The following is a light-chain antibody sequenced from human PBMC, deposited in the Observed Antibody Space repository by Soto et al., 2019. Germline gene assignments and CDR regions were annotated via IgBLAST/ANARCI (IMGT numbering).Light chain of an antibody. CDR1: QAISNY. CDR2: GAK. V-gene: IGKV1-39*01. J-gene: IGKJ4*01. Sequence: DIQMTQSPSFLSASVGDRVPITCRASQAISNYLNWYQQKPGKAPNLLIFGAKTLQSGVPSRFSGSGYGTDFTLTITTLQPEDFATYYCQQYDSYPLTFGGGTKVDIK. CDR3: QQYDSYPLT.